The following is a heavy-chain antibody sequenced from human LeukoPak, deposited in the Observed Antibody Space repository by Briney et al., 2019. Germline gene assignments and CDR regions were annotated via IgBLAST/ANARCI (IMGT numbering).Heavy chain of an antibody. Sequence: GGSLRLSCAASGFTFSSYSMNWVRQAPGKGLEWVSSISSSSSYIYYADSVKGRFTISRDNAKNSLYLQMNSLRAEDTAVYYCARDKVVAAGHHDYWGQGTLVTVPS. J-gene: IGHJ4*02. D-gene: IGHD6-13*01. V-gene: IGHV3-21*01. CDR2: ISSSSSYI. CDR3: ARDKVVAAGHHDY. CDR1: GFTFSSYS.